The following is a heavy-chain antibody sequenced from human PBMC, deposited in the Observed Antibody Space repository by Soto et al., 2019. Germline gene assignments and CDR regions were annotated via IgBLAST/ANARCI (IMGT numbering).Heavy chain of an antibody. Sequence: QVQLQESGPGLVKPSQTLSLTCTVSGGSISSGGYYWSWIRQHPGKGLEWIGYIYYSGSTYYNPSLKSRVTISVDTSKNQLSLKLSSATTADTAVYYCARDSHDGSGQLDYWGQGTLVTVSS. V-gene: IGHV4-31*03. CDR2: IYYSGST. CDR1: GGSISSGGYY. J-gene: IGHJ4*02. CDR3: ARDSHDGSGQLDY. D-gene: IGHD3-10*01.